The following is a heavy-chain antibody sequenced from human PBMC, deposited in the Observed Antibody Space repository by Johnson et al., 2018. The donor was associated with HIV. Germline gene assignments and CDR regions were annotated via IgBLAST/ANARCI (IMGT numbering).Heavy chain of an antibody. CDR2: IKSKTDGGTT. CDR3: TTDRGGEIAVAGPDAFDI. J-gene: IGHJ3*02. D-gene: IGHD6-19*01. V-gene: IGHV3-15*01. CDR1: GFTFSNAW. Sequence: VQLVESGGGLVKPGGSLRLSCAASGFTFSNAWMSWVRQAPGKGLEWVGRIKSKTDGGTTDYAAPVKGRCTISRDDSKNTLYLQMNSLKTEDTAVYYCTTDRGGEIAVAGPDAFDIWGQGTMVTVSS.